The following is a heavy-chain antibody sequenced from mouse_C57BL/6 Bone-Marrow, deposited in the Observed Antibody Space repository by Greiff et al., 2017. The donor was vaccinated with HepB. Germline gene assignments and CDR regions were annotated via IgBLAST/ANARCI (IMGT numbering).Heavy chain of an antibody. V-gene: IGHV1-26*01. CDR1: GYTFTDYY. CDR3: ASYDYDPWFAY. CDR2: INPNNGGT. Sequence: EVKLQQSGPELVKPGASVKISCKASGYTFTDYYMNWVKQSHGKSLEWIGDINPNNGGTSYNQKFKGKATLTVDKSSSTAYMELRSLTSEDSAVYYCASYDYDPWFAYWGQGTLVTVSA. D-gene: IGHD2-4*01. J-gene: IGHJ3*01.